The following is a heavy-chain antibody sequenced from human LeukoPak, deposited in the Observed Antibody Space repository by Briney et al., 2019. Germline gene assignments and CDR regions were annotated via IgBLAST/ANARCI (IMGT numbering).Heavy chain of an antibody. J-gene: IGHJ4*02. V-gene: IGHV3-21*01. CDR2: ISSTGSAI. Sequence: GGSLRLFCAASGFTFSSYSMNWVRQAPGKGLEWVSSISSTGSAIYYADSLKGRFTISRDNAKNSLYLQMNSLRAEDTAVYYCARDLGSSSWISYFDYWGQGALVTVSS. D-gene: IGHD6-13*01. CDR3: ARDLGSSSWISYFDY. CDR1: GFTFSSYS.